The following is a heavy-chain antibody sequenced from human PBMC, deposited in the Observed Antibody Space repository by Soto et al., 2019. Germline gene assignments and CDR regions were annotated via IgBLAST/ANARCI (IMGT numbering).Heavy chain of an antibody. CDR2: IDPSDAYTKHSPSSYT. Sequence: PGESLKISCKASGYTFTNYWISWVLQVPWKGLEWMGRIDPSDAYTKHSPSSYTKYSPSFQGHVSMSVDRSINTAYLQWSGLKASDIAMYYCARRLDSSGFDFDYWGQGSLVTVSS. CDR1: GYTFTNYW. CDR3: ARRLDSSGFDFDY. D-gene: IGHD3-22*01. V-gene: IGHV5-10-1*01. J-gene: IGHJ4*02.